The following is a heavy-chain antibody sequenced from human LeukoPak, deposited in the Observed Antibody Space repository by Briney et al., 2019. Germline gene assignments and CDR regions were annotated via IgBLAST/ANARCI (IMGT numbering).Heavy chain of an antibody. CDR2: FDPEDGET. CDR3: ATGVGDGYNHPGRGYFDL. V-gene: IGHV1-24*01. J-gene: IGHJ2*01. Sequence: ASVKVSCKVSGYTVTELSMHWVRQAPGKGLEWMGGFDPEDGETIYAQKFQGRVTMTEDTSTDTAYMELSSLRSEDTAVYYCATGVGDGYNHPGRGYFDLWGRGTLVTVSS. D-gene: IGHD5-24*01. CDR1: GYTVTELS.